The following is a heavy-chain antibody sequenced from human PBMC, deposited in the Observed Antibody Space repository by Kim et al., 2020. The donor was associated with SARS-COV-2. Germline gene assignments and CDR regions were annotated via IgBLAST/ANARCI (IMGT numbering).Heavy chain of an antibody. D-gene: IGHD3-10*01. Sequence: SETLSLTCAVSGGSISSSNWWSWVRQPPGKGLEWIGEIYHSGSTNYNPSLKSRVTISVDKSKNQFSLKLSSVTAADTAVYYCAGLSYGSGRSGMDVWGQGTTVTVSS. CDR2: IYHSGST. V-gene: IGHV4-4*02. J-gene: IGHJ6*02. CDR1: GGSISSSNW. CDR3: AGLSYGSGRSGMDV.